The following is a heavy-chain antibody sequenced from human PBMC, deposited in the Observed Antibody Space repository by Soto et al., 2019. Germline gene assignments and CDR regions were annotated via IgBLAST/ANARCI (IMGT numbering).Heavy chain of an antibody. CDR1: GYTFTSYG. Sequence: QVHLVQSGAEVKKPGASVKVSCKASGYTFTSYGITWVRQAPGQGLEWMGWMSAHNGNTDYAQKLQGRVIVTRDASTSTAYMELRSLRSDDTAVYYCARGGYGDYWGQGALVTVSS. D-gene: IGHD1-1*01. J-gene: IGHJ4*02. CDR2: MSAHNGNT. CDR3: ARGGYGDY. V-gene: IGHV1-18*01.